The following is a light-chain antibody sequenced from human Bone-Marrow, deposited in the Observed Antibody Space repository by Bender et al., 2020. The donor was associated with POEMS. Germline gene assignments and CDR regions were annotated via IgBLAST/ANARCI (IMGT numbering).Light chain of an antibody. V-gene: IGLV3-25*03. CDR2: KDT. CDR1: ALPRQF. J-gene: IGLJ2*01. Sequence: DLTQPPSVSASPGQTAKITCSGDALPRQFTFWYQQKPGQAPLLVIYKDTERPSGIPERFSGSTSGTIVTLTISGVQAEDEDDYYCQSGDSFTTYRIFGGGTKLTVL. CDR3: QSGDSFTTYRI.